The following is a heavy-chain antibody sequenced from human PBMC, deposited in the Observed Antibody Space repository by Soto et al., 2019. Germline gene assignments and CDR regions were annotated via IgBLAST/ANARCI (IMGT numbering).Heavy chain of an antibody. CDR2: IYYSAST. V-gene: IGHV4-59*12. J-gene: IGHJ4*02. CDR3: AAGGGLPRYY. CDR1: GGSISSYY. D-gene: IGHD5-12*01. Sequence: TSETLSLTCTVSGGSISSYYWSWIRQPPGKGLEWIGYIYYSASTNFSPSLKSRVTISVDRSKNQLSLKLSSVTAADTAVYYCAAGGGLPRYYWGQGTLVTVAS.